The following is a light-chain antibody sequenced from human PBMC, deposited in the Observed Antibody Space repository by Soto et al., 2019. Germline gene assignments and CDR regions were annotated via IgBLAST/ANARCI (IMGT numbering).Light chain of an antibody. CDR2: WAS. CDR3: HQYYNTPSWT. J-gene: IGKJ1*01. V-gene: IGKV4-1*01. CDR1: QSVLYSSNNKNY. Sequence: DIVMTQSPDSLAVSLGERATINCKSSQSVLYSSNNKNYLAWYQQKPGQPPKLLISWASTRESGVPDRFSGSGSGTVVTLTIISLQAEDVAVYYCHQYYNTPSWTFGQGTRVEI.